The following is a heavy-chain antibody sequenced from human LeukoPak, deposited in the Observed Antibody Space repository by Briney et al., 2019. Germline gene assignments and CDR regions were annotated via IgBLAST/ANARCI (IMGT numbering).Heavy chain of an antibody. Sequence: GASVKVSCKVSGYTLTELSMHWVRQAPGKGLEWMGGFDPEDGETIYAQKFQGRVTMTEDTSTDTAYMELSSLRSEDTAVYYCATLTKDYDYVWGNYRYRVGLPDYWGQGTLVTVSS. CDR3: ATLTKDYDYVWGNYRYRVGLPDY. V-gene: IGHV1-24*01. CDR2: FDPEDGET. CDR1: GYTLTELS. J-gene: IGHJ4*02. D-gene: IGHD3-16*02.